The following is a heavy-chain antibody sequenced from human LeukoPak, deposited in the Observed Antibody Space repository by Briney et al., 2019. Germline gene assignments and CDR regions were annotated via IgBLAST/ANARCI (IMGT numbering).Heavy chain of an antibody. D-gene: IGHD1-1*01. CDR3: ARDRYNWNDVGNWFDP. V-gene: IGHV4-59*01. CDR1: GGSISSYY. Sequence: PSETLSLTCTVSGGSISSYYWSWIRQPPGKGLEWVGYIYYSGSTNYNPSLKSRVTMSVDTSKNQFSLKLSSVTATDAAVYYCARDRYNWNDVGNWFDPWGQGTLVTVSS. CDR2: IYYSGST. J-gene: IGHJ5*02.